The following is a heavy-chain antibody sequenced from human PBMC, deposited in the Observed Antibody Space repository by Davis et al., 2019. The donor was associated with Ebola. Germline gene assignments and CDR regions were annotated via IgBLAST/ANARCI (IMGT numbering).Heavy chain of an antibody. V-gene: IGHV3-30*18. D-gene: IGHD3-16*01. CDR1: GFTFSSYG. CDR3: AKDTDKGAEAPLPYFDY. CDR2: ISFDGSNK. Sequence: GESLKISCAASGFTFSSYGMHWVRQAPGKGLEWVAVISFDGSNKYYADSVEGRFTISRDNSKNTLYLQMNSLRAEDTAVYYCAKDTDKGAEAPLPYFDYWGQGTLVTVSS. J-gene: IGHJ4*02.